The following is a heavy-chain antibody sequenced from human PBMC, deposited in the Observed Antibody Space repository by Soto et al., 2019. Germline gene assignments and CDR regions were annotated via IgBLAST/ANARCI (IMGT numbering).Heavy chain of an antibody. CDR1: GFTFSNYA. CDR2: SSHDGSNK. J-gene: IGHJ6*02. D-gene: IGHD3-10*01. Sequence: QPGGSLRLACAASGFTFSNYAMHWVRQAPGKGLEWVALSSHDGSNKYYADSVRGRFTISRDNSKNTLYLQMNSLRTEDTAVYYCARGRWFGDMLHGIAVWGQGTTVTVSS. V-gene: IGHV3-30-3*01. CDR3: ARGRWFGDMLHGIAV.